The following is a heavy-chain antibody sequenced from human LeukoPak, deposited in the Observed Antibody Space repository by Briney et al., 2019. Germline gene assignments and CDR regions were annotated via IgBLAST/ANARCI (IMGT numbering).Heavy chain of an antibody. CDR3: ARDHPPFDP. CDR2: INHSGST. CDR1: GGSFSGYY. Sequence: PSETQSLTCAVYGGSFSGYYWSWIRQPPGKGLEWIGEINHSGSTNYNPSLKSRVTISVDTSKNQFSLKLSSVTAADTAVYYCARDHPPFDPWGQGTLVTVSS. J-gene: IGHJ5*02. V-gene: IGHV4-34*01.